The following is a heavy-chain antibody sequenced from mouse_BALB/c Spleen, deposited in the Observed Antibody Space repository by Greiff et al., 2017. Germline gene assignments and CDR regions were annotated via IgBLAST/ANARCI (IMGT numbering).Heavy chain of an antibody. CDR2: IYPGSGST. J-gene: IGHJ2*01. Sequence: LQQPGSELVRPGASVKLSCKASGYTFTSYWMHWVKQRHGQGLEWIGNIYPGSGSTNYDEKFKSKGTLTVDTSSSTAYMHLSSLTSEDSAVYYCTRGANYYVYWGQGTTLTVSS. V-gene: IGHV1S22*01. CDR3: TRGANYYVY. D-gene: IGHD1-1*01. CDR1: GYTFTSYW.